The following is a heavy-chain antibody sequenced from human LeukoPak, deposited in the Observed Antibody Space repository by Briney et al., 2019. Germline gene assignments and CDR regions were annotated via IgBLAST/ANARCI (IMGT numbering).Heavy chain of an antibody. CDR3: AREVVPAASFDY. Sequence: KPSETLSLTCTVSGGSIGSSSYYWGWIRQPPGKGLEWIGSIYYSGSTYYNPSLKSRVTISVDTSKNQFSLKLSSVTAADTAVYYCAREVVPAASFDYWGQGTLVTVSS. CDR2: IYYSGST. V-gene: IGHV4-39*02. J-gene: IGHJ4*02. CDR1: GGSIGSSSYY. D-gene: IGHD2-2*01.